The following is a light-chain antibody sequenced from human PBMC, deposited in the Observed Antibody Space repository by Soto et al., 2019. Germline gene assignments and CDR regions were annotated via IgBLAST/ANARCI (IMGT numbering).Light chain of an antibody. Sequence: EIVMTQSPVTLSVSPGERATLSCRASQSVSSYLAWYQQKPGQAPRLLIYDASNRATGIPARFSGSGSGTDFTLTISSLEPEDFAVYYCQQRSNWPPGFGQGTRLEIK. CDR2: DAS. CDR3: QQRSNWPPG. CDR1: QSVSSY. V-gene: IGKV3-11*01. J-gene: IGKJ5*01.